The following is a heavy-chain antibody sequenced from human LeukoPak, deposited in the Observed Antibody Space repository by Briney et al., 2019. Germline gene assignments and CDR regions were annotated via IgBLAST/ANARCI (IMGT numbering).Heavy chain of an antibody. V-gene: IGHV4-61*01. CDR2: VYHTGST. CDR1: GDPVSRGSYY. CDR3: ARGFASGWYSRYDP. J-gene: IGHJ5*02. D-gene: IGHD6-19*01. Sequence: PSETLSLTCTVSGDPVSRGSYYWSWIRQPPGKELEWTGYVYHTGSTNYNPSLKSRVTISVDTSKNEFSLKMTSVTAADTAVYYCARGFASGWYSRYDPWGQGTLVTVSS.